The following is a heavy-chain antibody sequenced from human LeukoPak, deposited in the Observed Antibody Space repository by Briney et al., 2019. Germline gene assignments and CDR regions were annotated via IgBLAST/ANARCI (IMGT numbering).Heavy chain of an antibody. J-gene: IGHJ4*02. CDR3: ARGDYYDSPGGLDY. V-gene: IGHV4-59*01. CDR1: GGSISSYY. Sequence: SETLSLTCPVCGGSISSYYWSWIRQPPGKGLEWIGYIYYSGGTNYNPSLKSRVTISVDTSKNQFSLKLSSVTAADTAVYYCARGDYYDSPGGLDYWGQGTLVTVSS. CDR2: IYYSGGT. D-gene: IGHD3-22*01.